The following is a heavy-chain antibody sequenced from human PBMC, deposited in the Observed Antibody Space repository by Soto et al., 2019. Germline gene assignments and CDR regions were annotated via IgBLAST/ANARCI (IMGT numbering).Heavy chain of an antibody. CDR2: IIPNLGTP. CDR1: GGTFSTYA. CDR3: ARDQGVSSGYYLYYFDY. J-gene: IGHJ4*02. D-gene: IGHD3-22*01. V-gene: IGHV1-69*13. Sequence: GASVNVSCKASGGTFSTYAISWVRQAPGQGLEWMGGIIPNLGTPNYAQNFQGRVTITADESTSTAYMELSSLRSEDTAVYYCARDQGVSSGYYLYYFDYWGQGTLVTVSS.